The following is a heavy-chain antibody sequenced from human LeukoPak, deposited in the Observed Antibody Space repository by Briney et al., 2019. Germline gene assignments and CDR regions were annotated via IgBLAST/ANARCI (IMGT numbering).Heavy chain of an antibody. V-gene: IGHV3-48*03. Sequence: GGSLRLSCASSEFTFSSYEMNWVRKAPGKGLEWVSYISSSGSTIYYADSVKGRFTISRDNAKNSLYLQMNSLRAEDTAVYYCARDGYYYGSGSYYKVDFDYWGQGTLVTVSS. CDR1: EFTFSSYE. J-gene: IGHJ4*02. CDR2: ISSSGSTI. CDR3: ARDGYYYGSGSYYKVDFDY. D-gene: IGHD3-10*01.